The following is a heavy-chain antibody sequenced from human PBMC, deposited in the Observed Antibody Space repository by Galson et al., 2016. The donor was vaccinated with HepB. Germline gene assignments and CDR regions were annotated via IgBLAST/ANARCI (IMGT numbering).Heavy chain of an antibody. Sequence: SVKVSCKASGGSFSSYAINWLRQAPGQGPEWMGGVIPIFGTANYARNFQGSVTITADKFTSTAYMELTNLRSDDTAVYYCAGKREIVIVPAALPEHYHHMDVWGTGTTVTVSS. J-gene: IGHJ6*03. V-gene: IGHV1-69*06. D-gene: IGHD2-2*01. CDR1: GGSFSSYA. CDR3: AGKREIVIVPAALPEHYHHMDV. CDR2: VIPIFGTA.